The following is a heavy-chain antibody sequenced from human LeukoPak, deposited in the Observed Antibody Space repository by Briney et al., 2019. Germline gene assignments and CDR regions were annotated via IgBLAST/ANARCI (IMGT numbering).Heavy chain of an antibody. Sequence: GESLKISCKVSGYSFTSYCIGWVRQMPGKGLEWMGIIYPGDSGPTYSPSFQGQVTISVDKSINTAYLQWSSLQASDTVMYYCGMSGDRVPLQDDVFDVWGQGTMVTVST. CDR3: GMSGDRVPLQDDVFDV. V-gene: IGHV5-51*01. CDR2: IYPGDSGP. CDR1: GYSFTSYC. J-gene: IGHJ3*01. D-gene: IGHD1-26*01.